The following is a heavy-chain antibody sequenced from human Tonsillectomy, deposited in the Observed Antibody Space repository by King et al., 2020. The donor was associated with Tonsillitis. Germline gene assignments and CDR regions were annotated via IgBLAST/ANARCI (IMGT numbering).Heavy chain of an antibody. J-gene: IGHJ4*02. V-gene: IGHV1-2*02. CDR3: ARGRGSGPYDY. CDR1: GYTFTGYY. CDR2: INPNSGGT. D-gene: IGHD6-19*01. Sequence: QLVQSGAEVKKPGASVKVSCKASGYTFTGYYMHWVRVRQAPGQGLEWMGWINPNSGGTNYAQKFQGRVTMTRDTSISTAYMELSRLRSDDTAVYYFARGRGSGPYDYWGQGPLVTVSS.